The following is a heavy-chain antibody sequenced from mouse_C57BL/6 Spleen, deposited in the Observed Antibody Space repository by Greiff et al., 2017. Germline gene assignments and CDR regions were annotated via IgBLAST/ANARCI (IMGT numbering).Heavy chain of an antibody. CDR3: ARDRGNSYYFDY. CDR1: GYTFTSYW. D-gene: IGHD2-1*01. J-gene: IGHJ2*01. V-gene: IGHV1-52*01. CDR2: IDPSDSET. Sequence: QVQLQQPVAELVRPGSSVKLSCKASGYTFTSYWMHWVKQRPIQGLEWIGNIDPSDSETHYNQKFKDKATLTVDKSSSTAYMQLSSLTSEDSAVYYCARDRGNSYYFDYWGQGTTLTVSS.